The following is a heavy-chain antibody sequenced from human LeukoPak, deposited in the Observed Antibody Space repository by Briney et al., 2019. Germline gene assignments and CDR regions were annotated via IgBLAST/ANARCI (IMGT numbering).Heavy chain of an antibody. CDR2: IIPIFGTA. Sequence: GASVKVSCKASGGTFSSYAISWVRQAPGQGLEWMGGIIPIFGTANYAQKFQGRVTMTRNTSISTAYMELSSLRSEDTAVYYCAREDGGYDYSAVGYWGQGTLVTVSS. J-gene: IGHJ4*02. V-gene: IGHV1-69*05. CDR1: GGTFSSYA. D-gene: IGHD5-12*01. CDR3: AREDGGYDYSAVGY.